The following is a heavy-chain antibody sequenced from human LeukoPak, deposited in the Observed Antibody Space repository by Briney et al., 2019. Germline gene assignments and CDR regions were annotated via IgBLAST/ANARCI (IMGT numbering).Heavy chain of an antibody. CDR3: ARDSGSSSWAYS. D-gene: IGHD6-6*01. V-gene: IGHV3-66*02. CDR2: IRRDGRI. J-gene: IGHJ4*02. CDR1: GISVSENY. Sequence: GGSLRLSCAASGISVSENYMSWVRQAPGKGLEWVSVIRRDGRIEYADSVKGRFTISRDTAENTLSLQMNSLRDEDTAVYYCARDSGSSSWAYSWGQGTLVTVSS.